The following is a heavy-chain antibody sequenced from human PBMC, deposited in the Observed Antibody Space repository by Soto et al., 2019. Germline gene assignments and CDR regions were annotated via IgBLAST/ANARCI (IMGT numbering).Heavy chain of an antibody. CDR3: ARGRWTADGSGRGANYYYYGMDV. Sequence: SETLSLTCAVYGGSFSGYYWSWIRQPPGKGLEWIGEINHSGSTNYNPSLKSRVTISVDTSKNQFSLKLSSVTAADTAVYYCARGRWTADGSGRGANYYYYGMDVWGQGTTVTVSS. J-gene: IGHJ6*02. V-gene: IGHV4-34*01. D-gene: IGHD3-10*01. CDR1: GGSFSGYY. CDR2: INHSGST.